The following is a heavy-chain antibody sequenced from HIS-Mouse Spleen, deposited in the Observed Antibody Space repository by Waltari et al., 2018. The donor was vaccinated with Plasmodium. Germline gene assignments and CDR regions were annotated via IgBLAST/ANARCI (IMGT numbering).Heavy chain of an antibody. D-gene: IGHD2-15*01. CDR1: GFTFDDYA. Sequence: EVQLVESGGGLVQPGRSLRLSCAASGFTFDDYAMPWGRQAPGKGLEWVSGISWNSGSIGYADSVKGRFTISRDNAKNSLYLQMNSLRAEDTALYYCAKDFCSGGSCLGLFDYLGQGTLVTVSS. J-gene: IGHJ4*02. CDR2: ISWNSGSI. V-gene: IGHV3-9*01. CDR3: AKDFCSGGSCLGLFDY.